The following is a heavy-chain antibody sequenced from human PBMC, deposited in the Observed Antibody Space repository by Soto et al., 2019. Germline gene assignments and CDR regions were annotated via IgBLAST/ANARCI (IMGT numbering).Heavy chain of an antibody. V-gene: IGHV4-39*01. Sequence: SETLSLTCTVSGGSISSSSYYWGWIRQPPGQGLEWMGSIYYSGSTYYNPSLKSRVTISVDTSNNQFSLKLSSVTAADTAVYYCARHGRVGQQLVRPYYFDYWGQGTLVTVSS. J-gene: IGHJ4*02. D-gene: IGHD6-13*01. CDR1: GGSISSSSYY. CDR3: ARHGRVGQQLVRPYYFDY. CDR2: IYYSGST.